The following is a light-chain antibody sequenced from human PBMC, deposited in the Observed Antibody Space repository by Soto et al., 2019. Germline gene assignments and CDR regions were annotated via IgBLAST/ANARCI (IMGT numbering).Light chain of an antibody. CDR3: QQHQPYST. Sequence: DIQMTQSPSTLSASVGDRVTITCRASQSVAVWLAWYQQKPGTAPKLLIYQASRLESGVPSRFSGSGYGTEFPLTISSLQPDDFATYYCQQHQPYSTFAQGIKVEIK. CDR1: QSVAVW. V-gene: IGKV1-5*03. J-gene: IGKJ1*01. CDR2: QAS.